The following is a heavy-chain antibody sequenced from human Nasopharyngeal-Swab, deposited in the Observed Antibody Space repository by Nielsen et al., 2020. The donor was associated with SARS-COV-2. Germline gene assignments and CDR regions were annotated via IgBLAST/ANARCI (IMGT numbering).Heavy chain of an antibody. V-gene: IGHV4-39*07. J-gene: IGHJ4*02. CDR1: GGSISSSSYY. Sequence: GSLRLSCTVSGGSISSSSYYWGWIRQPPGKGLEWIGSIYYSGSTYYNPSLKSRVTISVDTSKNQFSLKLSSVTAADTAVYYCARLQYSSGWNLDYWGQGTLVTVSS. CDR3: ARLQYSSGWNLDY. D-gene: IGHD6-19*01. CDR2: IYYSGST.